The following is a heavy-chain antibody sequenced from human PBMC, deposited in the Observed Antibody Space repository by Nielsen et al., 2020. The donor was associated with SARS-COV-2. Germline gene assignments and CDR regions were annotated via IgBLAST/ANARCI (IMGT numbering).Heavy chain of an antibody. Sequence: ASVKVSCKASGYTFTSYYMHWVRQAPGQGLEWMGRINPNSGGTNYAQKFQGRITMTRDTSISTAYMELSRLRSDDTAVYYCARGLRGRGSGSYYGYYYMDVWGKGTTVTVSS. D-gene: IGHD3-10*01. CDR1: GYTFTSYY. J-gene: IGHJ6*03. CDR3: ARGLRGRGSGSYYGYYYMDV. CDR2: INPNSGGT. V-gene: IGHV1-2*06.